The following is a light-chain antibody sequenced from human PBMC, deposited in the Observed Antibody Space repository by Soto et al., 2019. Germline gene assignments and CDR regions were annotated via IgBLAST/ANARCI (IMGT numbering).Light chain of an antibody. CDR3: TSYTKSISSYV. CDR2: DAS. CDR1: SSDVSGYNY. Sequence: QCVLTQPASVSGSPGQSITISCTGISSDVSGYNYVSWYQQHPGKAPKLMIYDASNRPSGVSNRFSGSKSGNTASLTISGPQADDEADYYCTSYTKSISSYVFVTGYKVTVL. V-gene: IGLV2-14*01. J-gene: IGLJ1*01.